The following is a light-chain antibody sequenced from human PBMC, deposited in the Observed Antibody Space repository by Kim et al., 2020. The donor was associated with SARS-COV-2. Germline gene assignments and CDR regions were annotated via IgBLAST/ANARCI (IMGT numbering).Light chain of an antibody. CDR2: YDS. J-gene: IGLJ1*01. CDR3: QVWDSSSDDYV. Sequence: SYELTQPPSVSVAPGKTARITRGGKNIGSKNVHWYQQRPGQAPVLVIYYDSDRPSGIPERFSGSNSGNTATLAISRVEAGDEADYFCQVWDSSSDDYVFGTGTKVTVL. V-gene: IGLV3-21*04. CDR1: NIGSKN.